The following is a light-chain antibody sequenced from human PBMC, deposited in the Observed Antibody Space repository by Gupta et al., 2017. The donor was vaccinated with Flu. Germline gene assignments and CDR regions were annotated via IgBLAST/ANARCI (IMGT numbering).Light chain of an antibody. Sequence: EIVLTPSPATPSVSPGERATLSCRASQSVSSSYLAWYQQKRGQAPRLLIYGASSRATGLPDRFSGSGSGTDFTLTISRLEPEDFAGYYCQQYGSSPYSFGQGTKLEIK. J-gene: IGKJ2*03. V-gene: IGKV3-20*01. CDR1: QSVSSSY. CDR3: QQYGSSPYS. CDR2: GAS.